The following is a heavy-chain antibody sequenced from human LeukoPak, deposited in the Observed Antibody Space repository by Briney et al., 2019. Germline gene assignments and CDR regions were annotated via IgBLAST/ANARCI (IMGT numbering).Heavy chain of an antibody. CDR1: GYTFTGYY. D-gene: IGHD1-26*01. J-gene: IGHJ4*02. V-gene: IGHV1-2*02. CDR3: AREWERNFDY. Sequence: GASVKVSCKASGYTFTGYYMHWVRQAPGQGLEWMGWINPNSGGTNYAQKFQGRVTMTRDTSISTAYMEMKTLRSDDTATYFCAREWERNFDYWGQGTLVTVSS. CDR2: INPNSGGT.